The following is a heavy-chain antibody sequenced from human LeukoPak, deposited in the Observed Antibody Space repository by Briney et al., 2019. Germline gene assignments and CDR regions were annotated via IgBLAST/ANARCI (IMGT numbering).Heavy chain of an antibody. CDR1: GGSISSGSYY. CDR2: IYTSGST. J-gene: IGHJ3*02. D-gene: IGHD3-22*01. V-gene: IGHV4-61*02. Sequence: SETLSLTCTVYGGSISSGSYYWSWIRQPAGKGLEWIGRIYTSGSTNYNPSLKSRVTISVDTSKNQFSLKLSSVTAADTAVYYCARARYYDSSGYYSNDAFDIWGQGTMVTVSS. CDR3: ARARYYDSSGYYSNDAFDI.